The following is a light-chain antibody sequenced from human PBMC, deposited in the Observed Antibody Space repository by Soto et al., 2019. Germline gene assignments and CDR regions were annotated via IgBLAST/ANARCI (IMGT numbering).Light chain of an antibody. CDR3: QQRGEWPPGAT. CDR2: DAS. J-gene: IGKJ5*01. CDR1: QSISNS. V-gene: IGKV3-11*01. Sequence: EIVLRQSPATLSLSPGERATLSCRASQSISNSLAWYQQKPGQAPRLLIYDASNRATGIPARFSGSGSGTDFTLTISSLEPEDFAVYYCQQRGEWPPGATFGQGTRLEI.